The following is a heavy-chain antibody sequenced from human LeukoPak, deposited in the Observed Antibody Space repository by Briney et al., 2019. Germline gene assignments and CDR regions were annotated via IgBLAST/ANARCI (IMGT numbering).Heavy chain of an antibody. D-gene: IGHD1-26*01. Sequence: GASVKVSCKASGYTFTSYYMHWVRQAPGQGLEWMGIINPSGGSTSYAQKFQGRVTMTRDTSTSTVYMELSSLRSEDTAVYYCARGPAMEWELDEFDPWGQGTLVTVSS. CDR3: ARGPAMEWELDEFDP. CDR2: INPSGGST. CDR1: GYTFTSYY. V-gene: IGHV1-46*01. J-gene: IGHJ5*02.